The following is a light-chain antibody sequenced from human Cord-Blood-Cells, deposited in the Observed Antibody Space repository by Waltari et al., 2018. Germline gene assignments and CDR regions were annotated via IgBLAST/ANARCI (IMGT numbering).Light chain of an antibody. Sequence: QSVLTPPPSVSAPPGQKVPISCSGSSPTLGNNYVSWYQHLPGTPPKLLIYDNNKRPSGIPDRFSGSKSGTSATLGITGLQTGDEADYYCGTWDSSLSAGVFGTGTKVTVL. CDR2: DNN. J-gene: IGLJ1*01. CDR1: SPTLGNNY. CDR3: GTWDSSLSAGV. V-gene: IGLV1-51*01.